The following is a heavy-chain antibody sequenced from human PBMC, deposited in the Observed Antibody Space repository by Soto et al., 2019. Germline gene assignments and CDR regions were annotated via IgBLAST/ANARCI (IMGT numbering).Heavy chain of an antibody. V-gene: IGHV1-69*13. CDR3: ARGLLRYCSSTSCYTVYYYYGMDI. CDR2: LIPIFGTA. CDR1: GGTFSSYA. D-gene: IGHD2-2*02. Sequence: SVKVYCQASGGTFSSYAIKWERQAPGHGLEWMGGLIPIFGTANYVQKFQGRVTLTADDSTSTAYMEKSSLRCEDTAVYYCARGLLRYCSSTSCYTVYYYYGMDIWGQRSTGTLSS. J-gene: IGHJ6*02.